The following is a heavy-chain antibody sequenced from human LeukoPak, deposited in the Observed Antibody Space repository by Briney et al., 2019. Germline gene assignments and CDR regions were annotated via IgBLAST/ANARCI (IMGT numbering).Heavy chain of an antibody. J-gene: IGHJ4*02. CDR2: ISSTSGST. CDR3: ARDHVATNLDY. Sequence: GSLSLSCSASGFTFTTYGMNWVRPAPGKGLEWVSYISSTSGSTYYADSVKGRFTISRDNAKNSLYLQMNSLRAEDTAVYYCARDHVATNLDYWGQGTLVTVSS. V-gene: IGHV3-48*01. D-gene: IGHD5-24*01. CDR1: GFTFTTYG.